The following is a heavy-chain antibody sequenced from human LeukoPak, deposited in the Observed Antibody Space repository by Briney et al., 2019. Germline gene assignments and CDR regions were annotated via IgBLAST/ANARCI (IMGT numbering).Heavy chain of an antibody. Sequence: PGGSLRLSCSASGFTFSSYAMNWVRQAPGKGLEWVSSISSSSYIYYADSVKGRFTISRDNAKNSLYLQMNNLRAEDTAVYYCANSFDYDWGQGTLVTVSS. CDR1: GFTFSSYA. D-gene: IGHD3-3*01. CDR3: ANSFDYD. CDR2: ISSSSYI. V-gene: IGHV3-21*01. J-gene: IGHJ4*02.